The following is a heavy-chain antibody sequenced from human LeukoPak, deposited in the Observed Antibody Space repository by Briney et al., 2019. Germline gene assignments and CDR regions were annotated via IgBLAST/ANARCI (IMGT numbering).Heavy chain of an antibody. V-gene: IGHV1-8*01. Sequence: ASVTVSCKASGYTFTSSDINWVRQAAGQGVEWMGWINPNSGRTGYAQKFQGRVTMTANTSISTAYMELSSLRFDDTAVYYCARGRSGLAAAGTYDYWGQGTLITVSS. CDR1: GYTFTSSD. J-gene: IGHJ4*02. CDR3: ARGRSGLAAAGTYDY. CDR2: INPNSGRT. D-gene: IGHD6-13*01.